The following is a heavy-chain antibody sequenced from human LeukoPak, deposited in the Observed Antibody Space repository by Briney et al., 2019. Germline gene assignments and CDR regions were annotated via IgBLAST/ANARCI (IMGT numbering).Heavy chain of an antibody. CDR3: ATDGSDP. CDR1: GFTFSSYA. CDR2: ISYDGSNK. Sequence: GGSLRLSCAASGFTFSSYAMHWVRQAPGKGLEWVAVISYDGSNKYYADSAKGRFTISRDNSKNTLYLQMNSQRAGDTAVYYCATDGSDPWGQGTLVTVSS. V-gene: IGHV3-30-3*01. J-gene: IGHJ5*02.